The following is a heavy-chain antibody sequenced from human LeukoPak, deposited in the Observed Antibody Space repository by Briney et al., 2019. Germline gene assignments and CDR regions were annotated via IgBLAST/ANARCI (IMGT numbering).Heavy chain of an antibody. D-gene: IGHD6-19*01. Sequence: ASVKVSCKASGYTFSSYSISWVRQAPGQGLEWMGWISAYNGATKYAQKFQGRVTMTTDTSTSTAYVELRSLRSDDTALCYCARDRSSSWYYFDYWGLGTLVTVSS. J-gene: IGHJ4*02. V-gene: IGHV1-18*01. CDR1: GYTFSSYS. CDR2: ISAYNGAT. CDR3: ARDRSSSWYYFDY.